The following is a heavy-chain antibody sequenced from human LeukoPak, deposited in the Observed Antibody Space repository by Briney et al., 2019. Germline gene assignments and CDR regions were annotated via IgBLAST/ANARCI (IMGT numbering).Heavy chain of an antibody. CDR2: IYYSGST. V-gene: IGHV4-59*08. CDR1: GGSISYYY. CDR3: ARSYCGGDCYRQDYYYMDV. D-gene: IGHD2-21*02. J-gene: IGHJ6*03. Sequence: PSETLSLTCTVSGGSISYYYWNWIRQPPGKGLEWIGYIYYSGSTKCNPSLKSRVTISVDTSKNQFSLKLSSVTAADTAVYYCARSYCGGDCYRQDYYYMDVWGKGTTVAISS.